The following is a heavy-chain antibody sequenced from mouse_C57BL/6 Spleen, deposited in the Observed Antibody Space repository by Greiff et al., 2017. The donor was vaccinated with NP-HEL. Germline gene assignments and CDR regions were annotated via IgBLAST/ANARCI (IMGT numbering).Heavy chain of an antibody. V-gene: IGHV1-18*01. Sequence: EVQLQQSGPELVKPGASVKIPCKASGYTFTDYNMDWVKQSHGKSLEWIGDINPNNGGTIYNQKFKGKATLTVDKSSSTAYMELRSLTSEDTAVYYCARRMRFLYYFDYWGQGTTLTVSS. CDR2: INPNNGGT. J-gene: IGHJ2*01. CDR1: GYTFTDYN. CDR3: ARRMRFLYYFDY.